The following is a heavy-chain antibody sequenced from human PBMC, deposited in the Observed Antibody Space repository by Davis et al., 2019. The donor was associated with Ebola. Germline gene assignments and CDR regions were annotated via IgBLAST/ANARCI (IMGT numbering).Heavy chain of an antibody. V-gene: IGHV1-69*13. D-gene: IGHD3-22*01. J-gene: IGHJ5*02. CDR3: ARDTDSSGYLGMNWFDP. CDR2: IIPIFGTA. Sequence: SVKVSCKASGGTFSSYAISWVRQAPGQGLEWMGGIIPIFGTANYAQKFQGRVTITADESTSTAYMELSSLRSEDTAVYYCARDTDSSGYLGMNWFDPWGQGTLVTVSS. CDR1: GGTFSSYA.